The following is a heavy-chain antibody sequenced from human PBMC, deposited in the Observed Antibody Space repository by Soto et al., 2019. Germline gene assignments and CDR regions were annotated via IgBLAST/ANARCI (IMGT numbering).Heavy chain of an antibody. D-gene: IGHD3-10*01. CDR2: INPSGGST. J-gene: IGHJ4*02. CDR1: GYTFTGYY. V-gene: IGHV1-46*03. Sequence: ASVKVSCTASGYTFTGYYMHWVRQAPGQGLEWMGIINPSGGSTSYAQKFQGRVTMTRDTSTSTVYMELNSLKSEDTAVYYCTRQYLLWGPFDYWGQGTPVTVSS. CDR3: TRQYLLWGPFDY.